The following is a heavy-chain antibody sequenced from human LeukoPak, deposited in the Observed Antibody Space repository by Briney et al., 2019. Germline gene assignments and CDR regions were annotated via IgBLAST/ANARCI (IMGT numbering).Heavy chain of an antibody. D-gene: IGHD2-2*01. CDR2: INPNRGGT. J-gene: IGHJ4*02. CDR1: GYTFTGYY. V-gene: IGHV1-2*02. Sequence: GASVKVSCKASGYTFTGYYMHWVPQAPGQRLEWMGWINPNRGGTNYAQKFQGRVTMTRDTSISTAYMELSRLRPEATGVHYCARDRSYCSSTSCYGRYFDYWGQGTLVTVSS. CDR3: ARDRSYCSSTSCYGRYFDY.